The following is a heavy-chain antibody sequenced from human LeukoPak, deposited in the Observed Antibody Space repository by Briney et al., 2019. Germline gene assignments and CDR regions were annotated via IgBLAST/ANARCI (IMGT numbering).Heavy chain of an antibody. Sequence: ASVKVSCKASGGTFSSYAISWVRQAPGQGLEWMGRIIPIFGIANYAQKFQGRVTITADKSTSTAYMELSSLRSEDTAVYYCASTYCSGGSCYGGLVDYWGQGTLVTVSS. V-gene: IGHV1-69*04. CDR3: ASTYCSGGSCYGGLVDY. J-gene: IGHJ4*02. CDR1: GGTFSSYA. CDR2: IIPIFGIA. D-gene: IGHD2-15*01.